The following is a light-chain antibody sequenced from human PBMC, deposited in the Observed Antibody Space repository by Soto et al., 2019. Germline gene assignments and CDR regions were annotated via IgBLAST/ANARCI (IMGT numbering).Light chain of an antibody. CDR3: QQYHTWPPIT. V-gene: IGKV3-11*01. CDR2: DVF. Sequence: EIVLTQSPATLSLSPGERATLSCRASQSVSSYLAWYQQKPGQAPRLLIYDVFNRATGIPARFSGSGSGTDFTLSISSLQPGDVGIYSCQQYHTWPPITFGQGTRLEI. J-gene: IGKJ5*01. CDR1: QSVSSY.